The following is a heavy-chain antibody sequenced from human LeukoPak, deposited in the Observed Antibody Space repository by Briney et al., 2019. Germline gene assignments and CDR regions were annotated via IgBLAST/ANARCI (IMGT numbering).Heavy chain of an antibody. CDR2: INPNNGGT. CDR1: GYTFTGYY. CDR3: SRGRGTTSSNFDY. J-gene: IGHJ4*02. V-gene: IGHV1-2*02. D-gene: IGHD2-2*01. Sequence: ASVKVSCKASGYTFTGYYMHWVRQAPGQGLEWMGWINPNNGGTNSAQNFQGRVTMTRDTSISTAYMELSRPTSDDTAVYYCSRGRGTTSSNFDYWGQGTLVTVSS.